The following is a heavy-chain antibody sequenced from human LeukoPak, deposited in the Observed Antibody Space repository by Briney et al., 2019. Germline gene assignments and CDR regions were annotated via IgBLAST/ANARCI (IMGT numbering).Heavy chain of an antibody. Sequence: SETLSLTCTVSGGSISNYYWSWIRQPPGKGLEWIGYIYYSGSTKYNPSLKSRVTISVDTSKHQFSLRLSSVTAADTAVYYCAKGPLYTYGPFDYWGQGTLVTVSS. CDR3: AKGPLYTYGPFDY. J-gene: IGHJ4*02. D-gene: IGHD5-18*01. V-gene: IGHV4-59*01. CDR2: IYYSGST. CDR1: GGSISNYY.